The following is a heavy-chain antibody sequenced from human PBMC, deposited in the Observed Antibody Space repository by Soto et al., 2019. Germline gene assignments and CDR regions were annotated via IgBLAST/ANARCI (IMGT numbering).Heavy chain of an antibody. CDR1: GFTFSSYG. CDR2: ISYDGSNK. Sequence: GGSLRLSCAASGFTFSSYGMHWVRQAPGKGLEWVAVISYDGSNKYYADSVKGRFTISRDNSKNTLYLQMNSLRAEDTAVYYCAKEYSSGWGKRYYYGMDVWGQGTTVTVSS. J-gene: IGHJ6*02. V-gene: IGHV3-30*18. CDR3: AKEYSSGWGKRYYYGMDV. D-gene: IGHD6-19*01.